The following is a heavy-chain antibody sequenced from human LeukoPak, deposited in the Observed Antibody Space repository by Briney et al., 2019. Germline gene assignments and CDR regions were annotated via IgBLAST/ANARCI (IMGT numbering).Heavy chain of an antibody. CDR1: GYSISSGYY. D-gene: IGHD5-18*01. Sequence: SETLSLTCTVSGYSISSGYYWGWIRQPPGKGLEWIGSIYHSGSTYYNPSLKSRVTISVDTSKNQFSLKLSSVTAADTAVYYCAGGAMVIGELGPRYYYYGMDVWGQGTTVTVSS. V-gene: IGHV4-38-2*02. CDR3: AGGAMVIGELGPRYYYYGMDV. J-gene: IGHJ6*02. CDR2: IYHSGST.